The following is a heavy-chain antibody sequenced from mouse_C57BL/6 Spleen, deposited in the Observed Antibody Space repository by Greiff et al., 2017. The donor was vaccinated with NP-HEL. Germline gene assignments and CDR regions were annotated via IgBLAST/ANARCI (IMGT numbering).Heavy chain of an antibody. D-gene: IGHD4-1*01. CDR3: TTEVGRSFDV. CDR1: GFNIKDYY. V-gene: IGHV14-1*01. CDR2: IDPEDGDT. J-gene: IGHJ1*03. Sequence: EVQLQQSGAELVRPGASVKLSCTASGFNIKDYYMHWVKQRPEQGLEWIGRIDPEDGDTEYAPKFQGKATITADTSSNTAYLQLSSLTSEDTAVYYCTTEVGRSFDVWGTGTTVTVSS.